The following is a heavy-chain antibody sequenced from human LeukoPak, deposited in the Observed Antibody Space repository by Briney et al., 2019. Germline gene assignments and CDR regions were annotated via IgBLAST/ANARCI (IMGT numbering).Heavy chain of an antibody. CDR2: INPNSGGT. V-gene: IGHV1-2*02. D-gene: IGHD6-19*01. J-gene: IGHJ4*02. CDR3: AREEGVAGNFDY. CDR1: GYTFTGYY. Sequence: GASVNVSCKASGYTFTGYYMHWVRQAPGQGLAWMGWINPNSGGTNYAQKFQGRVTMTRDTSISTAYMELSRVRYEDTAVYYCAREEGVAGNFDYWGQGTLVTVSS.